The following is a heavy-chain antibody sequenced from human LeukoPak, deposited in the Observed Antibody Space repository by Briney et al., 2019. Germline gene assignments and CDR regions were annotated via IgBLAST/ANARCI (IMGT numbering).Heavy chain of an antibody. CDR1: GFTFSSYG. D-gene: IGHD2-15*01. J-gene: IGHJ4*02. V-gene: IGHV3-48*01. Sequence: GGSLRLSCAASGFTFSSYGMNWVRQAPGKGLEWVSYISTSSNRIDYADSVKGRFTISRDNSRNTLYLQMNSLRAEDTAVYYCAKTLDIVVVVASGYDYWGQGTLVIVSS. CDR3: AKTLDIVVVVASGYDY. CDR2: ISTSSNRI.